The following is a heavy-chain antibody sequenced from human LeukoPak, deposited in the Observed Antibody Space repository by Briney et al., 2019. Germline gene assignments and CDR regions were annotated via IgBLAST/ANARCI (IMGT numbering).Heavy chain of an antibody. CDR1: GGSFSGYY. CDR2: INHSGSN. V-gene: IGHV4-34*01. CDR3: GRGRNAGFDY. Sequence: SETLSLTCAVYGGSFSGYYWGWIRPPPGQGWEWIGEINHSGSNNYHTSLKGGVTISVATSRTQFSRKRSSGADAATAVYCLGRGRNAGFDYSGQGTLAT. J-gene: IGHJ4*02.